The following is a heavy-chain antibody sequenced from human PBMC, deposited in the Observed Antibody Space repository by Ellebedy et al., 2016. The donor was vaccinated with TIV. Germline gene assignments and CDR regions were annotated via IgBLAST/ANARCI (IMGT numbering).Heavy chain of an antibody. CDR3: ATDGLAGAIEFDY. CDR1: GGTFSSYA. Sequence: AASVKVSCKASGGTFSSYAISWARQAPGQGLEWMGGIIPIFGTAIYAQKFQGRVTMTEDTSTDTAYMELSSLRSEDTAVYYCATDGLAGAIEFDYWGQGTLVTVSS. CDR2: IIPIFGTA. D-gene: IGHD3-16*02. V-gene: IGHV1-69*06. J-gene: IGHJ4*02.